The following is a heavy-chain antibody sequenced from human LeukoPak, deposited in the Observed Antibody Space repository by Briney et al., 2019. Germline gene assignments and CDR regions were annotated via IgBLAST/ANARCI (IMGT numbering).Heavy chain of an antibody. CDR2: ISGGGGRT. D-gene: IGHD3-3*01. CDR1: GFTFSSYD. Sequence: PGGSLRLSCAASGFTFSSYDMSWVRQAPGKGLEWVSVISGGGGRTYYADSVKGRFTISRDKSKNTLYLQMNSLRAEDTAVYYCAKSALTIFGVVTYYFDYWGQGTLVTVSS. V-gene: IGHV3-23*01. J-gene: IGHJ4*02. CDR3: AKSALTIFGVVTYYFDY.